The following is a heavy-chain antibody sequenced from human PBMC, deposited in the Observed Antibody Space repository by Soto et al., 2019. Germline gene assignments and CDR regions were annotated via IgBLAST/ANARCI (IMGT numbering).Heavy chain of an antibody. J-gene: IGHJ4*02. CDR1: GGSMRNYF. CDR3: ATSQKGYNWNYFDH. V-gene: IGHV4-59*04. CDR2: VFYTGFT. Sequence: PSETLSLTCTVSGGSMRNYFWTWIRQSPGKGPEWIGSVFYTGFTSYNPSLESRVSVSVDTSKSQFPLKLSAVTAADTAVYYCATSQKGYNWNYFDHWGQGALVTVSS. D-gene: IGHD1-20*01.